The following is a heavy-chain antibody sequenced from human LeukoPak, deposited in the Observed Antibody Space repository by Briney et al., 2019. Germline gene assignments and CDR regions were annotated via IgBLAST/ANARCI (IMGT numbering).Heavy chain of an antibody. J-gene: IGHJ4*02. CDR3: TKVKLGYNYYFES. V-gene: IGHV3-43*02. Sequence: PGESLRLSCAASGFTFDDYAMHWVRHVPGKGLEWVSLISGDGGTIYYAGSVKGRFTISRDNNKNSLYLQMDSLRTEDTALYYCTKVKLGYNYYFESWGQGTLVTVSS. CDR1: GFTFDDYA. D-gene: IGHD5-12*01. CDR2: ISGDGGTI.